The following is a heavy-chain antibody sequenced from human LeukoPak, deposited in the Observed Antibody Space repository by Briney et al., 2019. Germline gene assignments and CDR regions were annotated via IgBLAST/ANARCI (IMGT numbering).Heavy chain of an antibody. Sequence: GGSLRLSCAASGFTFSSYEMNWVRQAPGKGLEWVSYISSSGSTIYYADSVKGRFTISRDNAKNSLYLQMNSLRAEDTAVYYRARFAYCSSTSCLDYWGQGTLVTVSS. V-gene: IGHV3-48*03. CDR3: ARFAYCSSTSCLDY. D-gene: IGHD2-2*01. CDR2: ISSSGSTI. J-gene: IGHJ4*02. CDR1: GFTFSSYE.